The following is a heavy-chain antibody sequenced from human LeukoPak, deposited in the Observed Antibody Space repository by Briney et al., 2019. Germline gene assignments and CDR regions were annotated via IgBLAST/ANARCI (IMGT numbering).Heavy chain of an antibody. CDR2: IYYSGST. D-gene: IGHD3-10*01. CDR1: GGSISSYY. V-gene: IGHV4-59*12. J-gene: IGHJ4*02. CDR3: ARGSPWFGELRY. Sequence: PSETLSLTCTVSGGSISSYYWSWIRQPPGKGLEWIGYIYYSGSTNYNPSLKSRVTISVDTSKNQFSLKLSSVTAADTAVYYCARGSPWFGELRYWGQGPLVTVSS.